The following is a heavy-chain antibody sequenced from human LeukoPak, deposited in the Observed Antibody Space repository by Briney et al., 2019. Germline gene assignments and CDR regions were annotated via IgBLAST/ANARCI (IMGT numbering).Heavy chain of an antibody. CDR2: ISAYNGIT. J-gene: IGHJ1*01. Sequence: GASVKVSCKASGYTFTSYGISWVRQAPGQGLEWMGWISAYNGITNYAQKLQGRVTMTTDTSTSTAYMELRSLRSDDTAVYYCARDYYQWLVPEYFQHWGQGTLVTVSS. CDR3: ARDYYQWLVPEYFQH. V-gene: IGHV1-18*01. CDR1: GYTFTSYG. D-gene: IGHD6-19*01.